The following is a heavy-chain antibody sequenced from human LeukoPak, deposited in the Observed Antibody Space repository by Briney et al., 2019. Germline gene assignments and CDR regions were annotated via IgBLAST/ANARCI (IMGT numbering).Heavy chain of an antibody. CDR3: ARDRANYYDSSGYPHFDY. V-gene: IGHV1-18*01. CDR1: GYTFTSYG. J-gene: IGHJ4*02. CDR2: ISAYNGNT. Sequence: ASVKVSCKASGYTFTSYGISGVRQAPGQGLEWMGWISAYNGNTNYAQKLQGRVTMTTDTSTSTAYMELRSLRSDDTAVYYCARDRANYYDSSGYPHFDYWGQGTLVTVSS. D-gene: IGHD3-22*01.